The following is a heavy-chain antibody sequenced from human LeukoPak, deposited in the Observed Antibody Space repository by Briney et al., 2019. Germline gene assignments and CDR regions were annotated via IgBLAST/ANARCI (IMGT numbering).Heavy chain of an antibody. V-gene: IGHV3-30*18. Sequence: GGSLRLSCAASGFTFSSYGMHWVRQAPGKGLEWVAVISYDGSNKHYADSVKGRFTISRDNSKNTLYLQMNSLRAEDTAVYYCAKDRAGIQLWFDYWGQGTLVTVSS. CDR2: ISYDGSNK. D-gene: IGHD5-18*01. CDR3: AKDRAGIQLWFDY. J-gene: IGHJ4*02. CDR1: GFTFSSYG.